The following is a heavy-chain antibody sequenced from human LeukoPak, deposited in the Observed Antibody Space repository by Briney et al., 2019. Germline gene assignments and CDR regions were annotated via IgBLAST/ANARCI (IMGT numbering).Heavy chain of an antibody. V-gene: IGHV4-30-2*01. CDR1: GGSISSGGYY. CDR2: IYHSGST. J-gene: IGHJ4*02. CDR3: AREDRIAAAGSFDY. D-gene: IGHD6-13*01. Sequence: SETLSLTCTVSGGSISSGGYYWSWIRQPPGKSLEWIGYIYHSGSTYYNPSLKSRVTISVDRSKNQFSLKLSSVTAADTAVYYCAREDRIAAAGSFDYWGQGTLVTVSS.